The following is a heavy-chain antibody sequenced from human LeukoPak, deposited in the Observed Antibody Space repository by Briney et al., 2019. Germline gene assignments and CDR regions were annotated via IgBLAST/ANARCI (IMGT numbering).Heavy chain of an antibody. Sequence: PGGTLRLSCAASGFTFSSYGMSWVRQAPGKGLEWVSAISGGRDNTYYADSVKGRFTISRDTSKNTLYLQMNSLRAEDTAVYYCAKGDAYCGGDCYPDWGQGTLVTVSS. CDR3: AKGDAYCGGDCYPD. D-gene: IGHD2-21*02. V-gene: IGHV3-23*01. J-gene: IGHJ4*02. CDR2: ISGGRDNT. CDR1: GFTFSSYG.